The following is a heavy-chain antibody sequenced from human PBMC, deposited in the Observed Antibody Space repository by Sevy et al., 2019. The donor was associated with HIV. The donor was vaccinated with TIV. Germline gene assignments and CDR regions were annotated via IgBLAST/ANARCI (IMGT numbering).Heavy chain of an antibody. CDR3: ARDQETVTLEYFQH. J-gene: IGHJ1*01. Sequence: GSLRLSCAASGFTFSSYAMHWVRQAPGKGLEWVAVISYDGSNKYYADSVKGRFTISRDNSKNTLYLQMNSLRAEDTAVYYCARDQETVTLEYFQHWGQGTLVTVSS. CDR2: ISYDGSNK. D-gene: IGHD4-17*01. V-gene: IGHV3-30-3*01. CDR1: GFTFSSYA.